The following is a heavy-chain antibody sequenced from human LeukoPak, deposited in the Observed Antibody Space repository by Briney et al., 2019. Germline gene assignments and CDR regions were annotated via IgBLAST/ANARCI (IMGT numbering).Heavy chain of an antibody. CDR3: AKTTGSGEFDY. Sequence: GRSLRLSCAASGFTFSSYGMHWVRQAAGKGLEWLAVISYDGSNKYYADSVKGRFTISRDNSKNTLYLQMNSLRAEDTAVYYCAKTTGSGEFDYWGQGALVTVSS. V-gene: IGHV3-30*18. D-gene: IGHD3-3*01. CDR1: GFTFSSYG. J-gene: IGHJ4*02. CDR2: ISYDGSNK.